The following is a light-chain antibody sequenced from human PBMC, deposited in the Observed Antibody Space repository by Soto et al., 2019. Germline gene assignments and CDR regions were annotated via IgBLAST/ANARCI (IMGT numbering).Light chain of an antibody. Sequence: EIVLTQSPGTLSLSPGERATLSCRASQSVSSDFLAWYQQKPGQAPRLLIYGASSRATGIPDRFSGSGSGTDFTLTISRLEPEDFAVYYRQQYGKSRFIFGPGTKVDIK. V-gene: IGKV3-20*01. J-gene: IGKJ3*01. CDR3: QQYGKSRFI. CDR2: GAS. CDR1: QSVSSDF.